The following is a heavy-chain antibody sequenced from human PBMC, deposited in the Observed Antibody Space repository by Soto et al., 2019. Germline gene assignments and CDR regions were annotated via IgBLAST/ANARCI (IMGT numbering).Heavy chain of an antibody. J-gene: IGHJ4*02. D-gene: IGHD2-21*01. V-gene: IGHV3-66*01. Sequence: EVQLVESGGGLVQPGGSLRISCAASGITVITNYFSWVRQAPGQGLEWVSGIYREGSTHYAAAVKGRFTISKDNSKTTLYLQMNALRAEETGVYYCTSDPGTSIVTDYLGQGTMVTVSS. CDR3: TSDPGTSIVTDY. CDR2: IYREGST. CDR1: GITVITNY.